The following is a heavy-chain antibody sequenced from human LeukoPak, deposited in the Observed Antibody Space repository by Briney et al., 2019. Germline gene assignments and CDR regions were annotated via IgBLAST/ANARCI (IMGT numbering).Heavy chain of an antibody. CDR1: GFTFSSYG. CDR3: ARAYGAVAGYFDY. D-gene: IGHD6-13*01. Sequence: GGSLRLSCAASGFTFSSYGMHWVRQAPGKGLEWVAVIWYDGSNKYYADSVKGRFTISRDNSKNTLYLQMNSLRAEDTAVYYCARAYGAVAGYFDYWGQGTLVTVSS. J-gene: IGHJ4*02. CDR2: IWYDGSNK. V-gene: IGHV3-33*01.